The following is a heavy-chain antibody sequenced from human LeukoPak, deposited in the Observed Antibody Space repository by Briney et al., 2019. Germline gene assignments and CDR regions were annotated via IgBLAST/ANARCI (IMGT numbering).Heavy chain of an antibody. J-gene: IGHJ4*02. CDR2: IHSSGST. CDR1: GGSISSGDYY. V-gene: IGHV4-61*08. Sequence: SETLSLTCTVSGGSISSGDYYWSWIRQPPGKGLEWIGYIHSSGSTNYNPSLKSRVAISVDTSSNQFSLKLSSLTAADAAVYYCAKGNGYSYSWGQGTLVIVSS. CDR3: AKGNGYSYS. D-gene: IGHD5-24*01.